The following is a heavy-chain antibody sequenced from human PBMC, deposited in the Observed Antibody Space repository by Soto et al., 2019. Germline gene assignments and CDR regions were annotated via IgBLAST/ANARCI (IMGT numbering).Heavy chain of an antibody. CDR2: IYWDDDK. CDR1: GFSLSTSGVG. CDR3: AHSNLWFGELTYYFDY. V-gene: IGHV2-5*02. J-gene: IGHJ4*02. D-gene: IGHD3-10*01. Sequence: QITLKESGPTLVKPTQTLTLTCTFSGFSLSTSGVGVGWIRQPPGKALEWLALIYWDDDKRYSPSLKSRLTITKDTPKNQVVLTMTNMDPVDTATYYCAHSNLWFGELTYYFDYWGQGTLVTVSS.